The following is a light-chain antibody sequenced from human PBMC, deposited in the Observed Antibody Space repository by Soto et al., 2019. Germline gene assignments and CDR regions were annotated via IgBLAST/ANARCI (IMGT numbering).Light chain of an antibody. J-gene: IGKJ4*01. CDR3: QQRGNWPS. V-gene: IGKV3-11*01. CDR2: DAS. CDR1: QSVSRY. Sequence: EIELTQSPATLSLSPGERATLSCRASQSVSRYLAWYQQKPGQAPRLLIYDASNRATGIPARFSGSGSGTDFTLTISSLETEDFAVYYCQQRGNWPSFGGGTKVDI.